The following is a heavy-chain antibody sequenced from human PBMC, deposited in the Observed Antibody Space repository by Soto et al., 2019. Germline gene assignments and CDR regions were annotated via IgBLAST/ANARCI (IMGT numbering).Heavy chain of an antibody. CDR2: MNPNSGNT. V-gene: IGHV1-8*02. J-gene: IGHJ4*02. CDR1: GGTFSSYT. Sequence: ASVKVSCKASGGTFSSYTISWVRQAPGQGLEWMGWMNPNSGNTGYAQKFQGRVTMTRDTSTSTVYMELSSLRSEDTAVYYCGREGGPVAGLDYWGQGTLVTVSS. D-gene: IGHD6-19*01. CDR3: GREGGPVAGLDY.